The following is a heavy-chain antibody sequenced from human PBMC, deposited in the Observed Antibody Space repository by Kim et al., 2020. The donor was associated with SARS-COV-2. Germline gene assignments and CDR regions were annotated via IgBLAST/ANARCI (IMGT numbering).Heavy chain of an antibody. CDR3: ARVERWLQQPRDY. J-gene: IGHJ4*02. D-gene: IGHD5-12*01. V-gene: IGHV1-18*01. Sequence: YAQKLQGRVTMTTDTSTSTAYMELRSLRSDDTAVYYCARVERWLQQPRDYWGQGTLVTVSS.